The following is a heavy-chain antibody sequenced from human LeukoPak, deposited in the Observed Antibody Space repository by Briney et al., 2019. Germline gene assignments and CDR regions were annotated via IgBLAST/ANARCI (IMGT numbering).Heavy chain of an antibody. D-gene: IGHD6-6*01. CDR1: GYSFTIYW. J-gene: IGHJ6*03. CDR2: IYPCYSDT. V-gene: IGHV5-51*01. Sequence: GEALKISCKISGYSFTIYWIAWVRHMPAKGLEWMVIIYPCYSDTRYSPSFQSQVTISADKSISTAYLQWSSLKASDTAMYYCARHCVDAYSSSWYYYMDVWGKGTTVTVSS. CDR3: ARHCVDAYSSSWYYYMDV.